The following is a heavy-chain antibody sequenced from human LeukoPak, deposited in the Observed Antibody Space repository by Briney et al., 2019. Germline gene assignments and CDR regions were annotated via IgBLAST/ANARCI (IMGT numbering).Heavy chain of an antibody. Sequence: PGGSLRLSCAASGFTFSNYAMSWVRQAPGKGLEWVSSISSSSSYIYYADSVKGRFTISRDNAKNSLYLQMNSLRAEDTAVYYCASGLMVRGVIAYYYYYGMDVWGQGTTVTVSS. CDR1: GFTFSNYA. D-gene: IGHD3-10*01. CDR2: ISSSSSYI. CDR3: ASGLMVRGVIAYYYYYGMDV. V-gene: IGHV3-21*01. J-gene: IGHJ6*02.